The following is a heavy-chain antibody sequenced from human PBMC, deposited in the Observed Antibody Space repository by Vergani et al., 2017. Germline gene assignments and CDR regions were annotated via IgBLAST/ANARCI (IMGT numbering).Heavy chain of an antibody. CDR1: GGSISSYY. CDR3: ARVYSPDYCSNTNCYTFDY. V-gene: IGHV4-4*07. J-gene: IGHJ4*02. Sequence: QVQLQESGPGLVKPSETLSLTCTVSGGSISSYYWSWIRQPAGRGLEWIGRIYTSGSTDYNPSLQSRVTLSVDTSKNQFSLKLTSVTAADTAVYYCARVYSPDYCSNTNCYTFDYWGQGTLVTVSS. D-gene: IGHD2-2*02. CDR2: IYTSGST.